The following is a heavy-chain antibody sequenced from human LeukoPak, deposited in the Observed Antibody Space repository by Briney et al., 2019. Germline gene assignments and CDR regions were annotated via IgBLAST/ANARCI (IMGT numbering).Heavy chain of an antibody. CDR2: INHSGST. Sequence: SETLSLTCAVYGGSFSGYCWSWIRQPPGKGLEWIGEINHSGSTNYNPSLKSRVSISADSSKNQFSLKVSSVTAADTAVYYCARGSDTAAGLYWGQGTLVTVSS. CDR3: ARGSDTAAGLY. J-gene: IGHJ4*02. D-gene: IGHD6-13*01. CDR1: GGSFSGYC. V-gene: IGHV4-34*01.